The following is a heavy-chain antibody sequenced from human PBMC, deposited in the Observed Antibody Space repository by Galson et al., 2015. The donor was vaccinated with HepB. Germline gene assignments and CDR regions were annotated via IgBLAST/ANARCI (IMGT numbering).Heavy chain of an antibody. J-gene: IGHJ6*02. Sequence: SLRLSCAASGFTFSSYAMHWVRQAPGKGLEWVAVISYDGSNKYYADSVKGRFTISRDNSKNTLYLQMNSLRAEDTAVYYCAREERWRAVTTTGYGMDVWGQGTTVTVSS. CDR1: GFTFSSYA. V-gene: IGHV3-30-3*01. CDR3: AREERWRAVTTTGYGMDV. CDR2: ISYDGSNK. D-gene: IGHD4-17*01.